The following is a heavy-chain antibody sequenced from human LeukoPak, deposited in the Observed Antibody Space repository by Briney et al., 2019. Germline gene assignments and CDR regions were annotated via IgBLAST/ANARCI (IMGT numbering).Heavy chain of an antibody. J-gene: IGHJ6*02. Sequence: SVKVSCKASGFTFTSSAMQWVRQARGQRLEWIGWIVVGSGNTNYAQKFQERVTITRDMSTSTAYMELSSLRSEDTAVYYCAADLNGVDTAMVYYYYYGMDVWGQGTTVTVSS. CDR1: GFTFTSSA. V-gene: IGHV1-58*02. D-gene: IGHD5-18*01. CDR3: AADLNGVDTAMVYYYYYGMDV. CDR2: IVVGSGNT.